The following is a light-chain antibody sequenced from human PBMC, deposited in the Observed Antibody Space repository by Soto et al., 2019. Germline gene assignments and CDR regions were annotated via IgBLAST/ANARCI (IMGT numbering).Light chain of an antibody. CDR3: LQPSNWLT. V-gene: IGKV3-11*01. Sequence: EIVLTQSPATLSLSPGERATLSCRASQSVSSYLAWYQQKPGQAPRLLIYGASNRATGIPARFSGSGSGTDFTLSISSLEPEDSAVYYCLQPSNWLTFGGGTKVEIK. CDR1: QSVSSY. J-gene: IGKJ4*01. CDR2: GAS.